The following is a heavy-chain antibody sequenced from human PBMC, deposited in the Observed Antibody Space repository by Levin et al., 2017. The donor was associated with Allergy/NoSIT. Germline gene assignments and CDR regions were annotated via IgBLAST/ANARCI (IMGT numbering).Heavy chain of an antibody. CDR2: IRGSDDST. CDR3: ATFDYSSYGYYFDY. J-gene: IGHJ4*02. Sequence: LSLTCAVFGFNFNAYGMTWVRQAPGKGLEWVSTIRGSDDSTYYTDSVRGRFTISRDTSEDTLYLQMNSLRADDTAVYYCATFDYSSYGYYFDYWGQGTLVTVSS. V-gene: IGHV3-23*01. CDR1: GFNFNAYG. D-gene: IGHD4-11*01.